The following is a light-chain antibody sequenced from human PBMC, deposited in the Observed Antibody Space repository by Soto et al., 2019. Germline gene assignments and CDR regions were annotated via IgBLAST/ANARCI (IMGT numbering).Light chain of an antibody. CDR2: GAS. CDR1: QSVSTRS. V-gene: IGKV3-20*01. CDR3: QQYGRSPLT. Sequence: EIVLKQSPGTLSLSPGERATLSCRASQSVSTRSLAWYQQKPGQAPRLLIYGASSRAAGIPDRFSGSGSGTDFTLTISRLEPEECAVYYCQQYGRSPLTFGGGTKV. J-gene: IGKJ4*01.